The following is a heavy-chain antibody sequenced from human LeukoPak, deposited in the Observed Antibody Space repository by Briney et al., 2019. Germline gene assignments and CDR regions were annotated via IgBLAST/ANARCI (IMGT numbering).Heavy chain of an antibody. D-gene: IGHD3-3*01. Sequence: SVKVSCKASGGTYSSYAISWVRQAPGQGLEWMGGIIPIFGTANYAQKFQGRVTITADESTSTAYMELSSLRSEDTAVYYCASQRSLYYDFWTDLNWFDPWGQGTLVTVSS. CDR3: ASQRSLYYDFWTDLNWFDP. J-gene: IGHJ5*02. CDR2: IIPIFGTA. CDR1: GGTYSSYA. V-gene: IGHV1-69*13.